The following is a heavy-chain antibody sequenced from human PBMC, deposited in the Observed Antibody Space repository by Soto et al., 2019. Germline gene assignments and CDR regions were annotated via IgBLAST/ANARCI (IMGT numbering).Heavy chain of an antibody. CDR3: ARGGSQRHDY. CDR1: GFTFTSYW. Sequence: RLSCVASGFTFTSYWMNWVRQAPGKGLEWVANIKEDGSEKYYVDSVKGRFTISRDNAQKSLYLQMNSLRAEDTAVYYCARGGSQRHDYWGQGTLVTVSS. J-gene: IGHJ4*02. V-gene: IGHV3-7*01. D-gene: IGHD3-10*01. CDR2: IKEDGSEK.